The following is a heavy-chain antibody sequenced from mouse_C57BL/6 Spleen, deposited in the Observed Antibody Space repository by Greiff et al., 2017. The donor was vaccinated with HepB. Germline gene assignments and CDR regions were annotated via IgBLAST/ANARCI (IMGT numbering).Heavy chain of an antibody. J-gene: IGHJ3*01. Sequence: EVKLMESGGGLVKPGGSLKLSCAASGFTFSSYAMSWVRQTPEKRLEWVATISDGGSYTYYPDNVKGRFTISRDNAKNNLYLQMSHLKSEDTAMYYCARAPITTVVGPFAYWGQGTLVTVSA. CDR3: ARAPITTVVGPFAY. CDR2: ISDGGSYT. D-gene: IGHD1-1*01. CDR1: GFTFSSYA. V-gene: IGHV5-4*03.